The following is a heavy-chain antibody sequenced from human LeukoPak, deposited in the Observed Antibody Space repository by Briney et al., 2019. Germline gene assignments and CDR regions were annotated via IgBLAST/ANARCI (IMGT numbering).Heavy chain of an antibody. CDR3: AKDSRVVVAAHS. CDR2: ISGSGGST. D-gene: IGHD2-15*01. V-gene: IGHV3-23*01. CDR1: GFTFSSYA. Sequence: PGGSLRLSCAASGFTFSSYAMSWVRQAPGRGLEWVSAISGSGGSTYYADSVKGRFTISRDNSKNTLYLQMDSLRAEDTAVYYCAKDSRVVVAAHSWGQGTLVTVST. J-gene: IGHJ4*02.